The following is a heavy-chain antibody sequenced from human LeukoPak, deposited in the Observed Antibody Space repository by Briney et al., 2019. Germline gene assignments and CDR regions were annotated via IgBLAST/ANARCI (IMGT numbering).Heavy chain of an antibody. J-gene: IGHJ4*02. CDR3: ARVMPPYYYGSGTADY. Sequence: PGGSLRLSCAASGFTFSSYEMNWVRQAPGKGLEWVSYISSSGSTIYYADSVKGRFTTSRDNAKNSLYLQMNSLRAEDTAVYYCARVMPPYYYGSGTADYWGQGTLVTVSS. D-gene: IGHD3-10*01. V-gene: IGHV3-48*03. CDR1: GFTFSSYE. CDR2: ISSSGSTI.